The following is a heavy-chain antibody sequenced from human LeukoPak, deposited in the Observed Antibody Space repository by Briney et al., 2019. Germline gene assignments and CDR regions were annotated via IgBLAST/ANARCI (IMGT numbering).Heavy chain of an antibody. J-gene: IGHJ4*02. CDR2: ISSSSSYI. CDR3: ARVAYCGGDCYSFDY. Sequence: GGSLRLSCAASGFTFSSYSMNWVRQAPGKGLEWVSSISSSSSYIYYADSVKGRFTISRDNAKNTLYLQMNSLRAEDTAVYYCARVAYCGGDCYSFDYWGQGTLVTVSS. V-gene: IGHV3-21*01. CDR1: GFTFSSYS. D-gene: IGHD2-21*02.